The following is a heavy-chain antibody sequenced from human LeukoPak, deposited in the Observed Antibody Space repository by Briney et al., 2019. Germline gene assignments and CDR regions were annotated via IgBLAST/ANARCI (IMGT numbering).Heavy chain of an antibody. CDR3: ARGPHWFDP. CDR2: MNPNSGNT. V-gene: IGHV1-8*02. Sequence: ASVKVSCKASGYTFTGYYMHWVRQAPGQGLEWMGWMNPNSGNTGYAQKFQGRVTMTRNNSISTAYMELTSLRSEDTAVYYCARGPHWFDPWGQGTLVTVSS. CDR1: GYTFTGYY. J-gene: IGHJ5*02.